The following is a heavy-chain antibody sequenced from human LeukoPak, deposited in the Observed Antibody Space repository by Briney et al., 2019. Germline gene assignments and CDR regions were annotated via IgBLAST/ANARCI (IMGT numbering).Heavy chain of an antibody. Sequence: ASVKVSCKDSGYTFTSYGISWVRQAPGQGLEWMGWISAYNGNTNYAQKLQGRVTMTTDTSTSTAYMELRSLRSDDTAVYYCARDSPYSSSRDWFDPWGQGTLVTVSS. J-gene: IGHJ5*02. V-gene: IGHV1-18*01. CDR3: ARDSPYSSSRDWFDP. CDR2: ISAYNGNT. D-gene: IGHD6-6*01. CDR1: GYTFTSYG.